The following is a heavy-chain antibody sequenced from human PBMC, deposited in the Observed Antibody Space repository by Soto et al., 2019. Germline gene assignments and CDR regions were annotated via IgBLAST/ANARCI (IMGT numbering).Heavy chain of an antibody. J-gene: IGHJ5*02. CDR2: IYYSGST. Sequence: SETLSLTCTVSGGSISSYYWSWIRQPPGKGLEWIGYIYYSGSTNYNPSLKSRVTISVDTSKNQFSLKLSSVTAADTAVYYCVRDQYRRQGVSWFDPWGQGTLVTVSS. CDR3: VRDQYRRQGVSWFDP. CDR1: GGSISSYY. V-gene: IGHV4-59*01. D-gene: IGHD2-2*01.